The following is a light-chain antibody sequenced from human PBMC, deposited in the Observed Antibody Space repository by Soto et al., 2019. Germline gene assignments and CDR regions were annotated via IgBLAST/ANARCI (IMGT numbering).Light chain of an antibody. J-gene: IGKJ4*01. CDR2: DVS. CDR1: QSVSSF. Sequence: EIVLTQSPATLSLSPGERATLSCRASQSVSSFLAWYQQKPGQAPRLLIYDVSSRATGIPTRFSGSGSGTEFTLNISSLEPEDVAVYYCQQRINWPLTFGGGTKVEIK. CDR3: QQRINWPLT. V-gene: IGKV3-11*01.